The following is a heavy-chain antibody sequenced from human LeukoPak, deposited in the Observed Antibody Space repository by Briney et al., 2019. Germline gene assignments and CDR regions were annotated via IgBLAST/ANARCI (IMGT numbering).Heavy chain of an antibody. V-gene: IGHV1-2*04. CDR1: GYTFTDYY. CDR3: ARVKICGVSGGSCYGYYYGLDV. D-gene: IGHD2-15*01. Sequence: ASVKVSCKASGYTFTDYYILWVRQAPGQGLEWMGWINPKSGGTNYAQKFQGWVTMTRDTSISTAYMDLSRLRSDDTAVYYCARVKICGVSGGSCYGYYYGLDVWGQGTPVTVSS. J-gene: IGHJ6*02. CDR2: INPKSGGT.